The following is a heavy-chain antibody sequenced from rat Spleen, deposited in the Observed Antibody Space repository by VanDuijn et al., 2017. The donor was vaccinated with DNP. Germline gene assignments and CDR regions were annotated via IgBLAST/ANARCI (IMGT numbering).Heavy chain of an antibody. CDR1: GFTFSDYY. Sequence: EVQLVESGGGLVQPGRSLKLSCAASGFTFSDYYMAWVRQAPTKGLEWVAYISYDGGSTYYGDSVKGRFTNSRDNAKNTLYLQMDSLRSEDMATYYCARGYYGYNYFDYWGQGVMVAVSS. CDR3: ARGYYGYNYFDY. D-gene: IGHD1-9*01. V-gene: IGHV5-22*01. CDR2: ISYDGGST. J-gene: IGHJ2*01.